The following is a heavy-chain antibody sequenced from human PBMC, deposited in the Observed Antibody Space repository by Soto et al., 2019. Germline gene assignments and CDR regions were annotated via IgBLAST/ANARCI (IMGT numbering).Heavy chain of an antibody. V-gene: IGHV3-23*01. Sequence: GESLKISCAASGFTFSSYAMSWVRQAPGKGLEWVSAISGSGGSTYYADSVKGRFTISRDNSKNTLYLQMNSLRAEDTAVYYCAKDRRPITMVRGVIFDYWGQGTLVTVSS. CDR1: GFTFSSYA. CDR3: AKDRRPITMVRGVIFDY. CDR2: ISGSGGST. D-gene: IGHD3-10*01. J-gene: IGHJ4*02.